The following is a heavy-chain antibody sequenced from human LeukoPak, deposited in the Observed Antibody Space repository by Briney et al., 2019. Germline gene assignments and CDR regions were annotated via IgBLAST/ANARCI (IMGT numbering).Heavy chain of an antibody. CDR1: GYTFTSYD. V-gene: IGHV1-8*01. CDR2: MNPNSGST. J-gene: IGHJ6*03. CDR3: ARGGAVAGYYYYYYMDV. D-gene: IGHD6-19*01. Sequence: PVASVKVSCKASGYTFTSYDINWVRQATGQGLEWMGWMNPNSGSTGYAQKFRGRVTMTRNTSISTAYMELSSLRSEDTAVYYCARGGAVAGYYYYYYMDVWGKGTTVTVSS.